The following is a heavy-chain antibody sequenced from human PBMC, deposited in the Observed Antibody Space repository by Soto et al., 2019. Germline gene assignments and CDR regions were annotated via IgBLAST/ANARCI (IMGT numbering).Heavy chain of an antibody. J-gene: IGHJ5*02. Sequence: SETLSLTCAVSGGSISSGGYSWSWIRQPPGKGLEWIGYIYYSGSTYYNPSLKSRVTISVDTSKNQFSLKLSSVTAADTAVYYCARDSPYSSGYYYRRFDPWGQGTLVTVSS. CDR1: GGSISSGGYS. CDR3: ARDSPYSSGYYYRRFDP. V-gene: IGHV4-31*11. D-gene: IGHD3-22*01. CDR2: IYYSGST.